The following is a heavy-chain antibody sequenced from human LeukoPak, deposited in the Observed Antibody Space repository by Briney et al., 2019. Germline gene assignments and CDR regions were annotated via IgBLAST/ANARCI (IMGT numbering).Heavy chain of an antibody. CDR3: ARVGSWVRYFDWFQQHHDAFDI. V-gene: IGHV3-23*01. J-gene: IGHJ3*02. CDR2: ISGSGGST. Sequence: GGSLRLSCAASGFTFSSYGMSWVRQAPGKGLEWVSAISGSGGSTYYADSVKGRFTISRDNSKNTLYLQMNSLRAEDTAVYYCARVGSWVRYFDWFQQHHDAFDIWGQGTMVTVSS. D-gene: IGHD3-9*01. CDR1: GFTFSSYG.